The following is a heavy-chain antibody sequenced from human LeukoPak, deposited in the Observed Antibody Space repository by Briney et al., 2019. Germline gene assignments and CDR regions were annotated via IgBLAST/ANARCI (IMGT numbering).Heavy chain of an antibody. CDR1: GFTFSSYS. Sequence: PGGSLRLSCAASGFTFSSYSMNWVRQAPGKGLEWVSAIDGSGGSTYYADSVKGRFTISRDNSKNTLDLQMNSLRVEDTAVYYCAKGSAAGRPYYFDYWGQGTLGTVSS. D-gene: IGHD6-6*01. J-gene: IGHJ4*02. CDR3: AKGSAAGRPYYFDY. CDR2: IDGSGGST. V-gene: IGHV3-23*01.